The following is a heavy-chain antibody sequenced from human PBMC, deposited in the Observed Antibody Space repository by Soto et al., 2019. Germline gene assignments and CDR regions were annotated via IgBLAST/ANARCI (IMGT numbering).Heavy chain of an antibody. V-gene: IGHV4-59*12. CDR3: ARLSPMTIAGTSYYHSMDV. D-gene: IGHD6-13*01. J-gene: IGHJ6*02. CDR2: IHYSGST. CDR1: DGSITRYH. Sequence: QVLLQESGPGLVKPSETLSLSCTVSDGSITRYHWSWIRQPPGKGLEWIGYIHYSGSTNYNPSLQSRMTMSVDASNNHFSLNLRSVTAADTAMYYCARLSPMTIAGTSYYHSMDVWGQGAPVTVSS.